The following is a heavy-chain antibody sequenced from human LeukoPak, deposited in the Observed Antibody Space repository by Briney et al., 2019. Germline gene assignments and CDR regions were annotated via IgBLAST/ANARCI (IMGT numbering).Heavy chain of an antibody. V-gene: IGHV3-21*01. CDR1: GFTFSTYS. Sequence: GGSLRLSCAASGFTFSTYSMNWVRQAPGKGLEWVSSISSSGRYIYYADSVKGRFTISRDNAKNSLYLQMNSLGAEDTAVYYCARAPSPNWYFDLWGRGTLVTVSS. CDR2: ISSSGRYI. J-gene: IGHJ2*01. CDR3: ARAPSPNWYFDL.